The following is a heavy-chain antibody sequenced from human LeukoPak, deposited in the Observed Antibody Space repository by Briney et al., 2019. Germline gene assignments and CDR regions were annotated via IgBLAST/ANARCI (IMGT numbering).Heavy chain of an antibody. J-gene: IGHJ4*02. V-gene: IGHV3-7*01. Sequence: PGGSLGLSCAASGFTFNYYWLTWVRQAPGKGPEWVANIQQDGSEKYYVDSVKGRFIISRDNAKNSLYLQMNSLRAEDTAVYYCARVRKLRTRGVMDPLDYWGQGTLVTVSS. CDR2: IQQDGSEK. CDR3: ARVRKLRTRGVMDPLDY. D-gene: IGHD3-10*01. CDR1: GFTFNYYW.